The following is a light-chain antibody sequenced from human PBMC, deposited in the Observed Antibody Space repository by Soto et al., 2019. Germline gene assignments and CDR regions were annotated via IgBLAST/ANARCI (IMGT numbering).Light chain of an antibody. V-gene: IGKV1-39*01. Sequence: DIQMTQSPSSLSASVGDRVTITCRASQSISTYLVRYQHKPGKAPKVLIYAVSSLQSGVPSRFSGSGSGTDFTLLITSLQPEDSATYYCQHRYGTPPTFGQGTKVDIK. CDR2: AVS. CDR1: QSISTY. J-gene: IGKJ1*01. CDR3: QHRYGTPPT.